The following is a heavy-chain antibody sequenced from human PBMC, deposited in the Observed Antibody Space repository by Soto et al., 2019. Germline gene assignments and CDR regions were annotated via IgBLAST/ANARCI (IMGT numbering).Heavy chain of an antibody. J-gene: IGHJ6*02. CDR3: ARDSDYPYYYYGMDV. CDR2: ISYDGSNK. V-gene: IGHV3-30-3*01. Sequence: QVQLVESGGGVVQPGRSLRLSCAASGFTFSSYAMHWVRQAPGKGLEWVAVISYDGSNKYYADSVKGRFTISRDNSKNTLYLQMNSLRAEDTAVYYCARDSDYPYYYYGMDVWGQGTTVTVSS. D-gene: IGHD3-16*01. CDR1: GFTFSSYA.